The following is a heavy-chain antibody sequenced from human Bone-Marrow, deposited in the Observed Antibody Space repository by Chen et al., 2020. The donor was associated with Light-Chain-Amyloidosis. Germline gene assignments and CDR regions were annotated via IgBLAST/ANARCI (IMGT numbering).Heavy chain of an antibody. CDR1: GFTFSSYD. Sequence: EVQLVESGGGLVQPGGSLRLSCAASGFTFSSYDLNWVRQAPGKGLEWVSYISSSGSTIYYADSVKGRFTISRDNAKNSLNLQMNSLRAEDTAVYYCARVGFYNWNVHNAFDIWGQGTMVTVSS. CDR3: ARVGFYNWNVHNAFDI. V-gene: IGHV3-48*03. J-gene: IGHJ3*02. CDR2: ISSSGSTI. D-gene: IGHD1-1*01.